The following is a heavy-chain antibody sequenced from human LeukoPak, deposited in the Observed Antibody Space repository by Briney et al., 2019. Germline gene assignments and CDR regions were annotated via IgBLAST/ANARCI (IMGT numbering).Heavy chain of an antibody. CDR3: ARDSGYSRDFDY. V-gene: IGHV6-1*01. CDR2: TYYRSKWYN. CDR1: GGSISGFY. J-gene: IGHJ4*02. Sequence: PSETLSLTCTVSGGSISGFYWSWIRQSPSRGLEWLGRTYYRSKWYNDYAVSVKSRITINPDTFNNQFSLQLNSVTPEDTAVYYCARDSGYSRDFDYWGQGTLVTVSS. D-gene: IGHD5-18*01.